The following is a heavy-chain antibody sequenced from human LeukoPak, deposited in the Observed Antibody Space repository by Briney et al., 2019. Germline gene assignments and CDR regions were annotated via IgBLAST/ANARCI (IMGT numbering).Heavy chain of an antibody. J-gene: IGHJ1*01. CDR1: GFTFSSYV. CDR2: ISGSGDNT. Sequence: GGSLRLSCTASGFTFSSYVMTWVRQAPGKGLEWVSAISGSGDNTNYADSVKGRFTISRDNSKNTLYLQMNSLRAEDTAIYYCAKDRELYATAFINWGQGTLVTVSS. V-gene: IGHV3-23*01. D-gene: IGHD2-8*01. CDR3: AKDRELYATAFIN.